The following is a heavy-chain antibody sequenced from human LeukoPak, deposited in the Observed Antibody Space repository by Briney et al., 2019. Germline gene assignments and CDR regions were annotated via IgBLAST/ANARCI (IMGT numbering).Heavy chain of an antibody. Sequence: SETLSLTCSVSGGFIKNYYWRWIRQPPGKGLEWLGNIYFGGTTDYNSSLKSRLTISVDTFKNQLSLNLQSVTAADTATYYCERHRSDTGGKKGVNWFDPWGQGTLVTVSP. CDR1: GGFIKNYY. CDR2: IYFGGTT. J-gene: IGHJ5*02. CDR3: ERHRSDTGGKKGVNWFDP. D-gene: IGHD4-23*01. V-gene: IGHV4-59*01.